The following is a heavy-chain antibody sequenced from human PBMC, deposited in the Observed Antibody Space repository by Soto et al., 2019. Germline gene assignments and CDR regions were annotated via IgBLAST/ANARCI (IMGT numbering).Heavy chain of an antibody. V-gene: IGHV4-61*01. J-gene: IGHJ4*02. D-gene: IGHD4-17*01. Sequence: ASETLSLTCTVSGGSVSSGSYYWSWIRQPPGKGLEWIGYIYYSGSTNYNNSLKSRVTISEDTSKNQISMKLRSVTAADTAVYYCARADRDMTTVTTASFDYWGQGTLVTVS. CDR1: GGSVSSGSYY. CDR3: ARADRDMTTVTTASFDY. CDR2: IYYSGST.